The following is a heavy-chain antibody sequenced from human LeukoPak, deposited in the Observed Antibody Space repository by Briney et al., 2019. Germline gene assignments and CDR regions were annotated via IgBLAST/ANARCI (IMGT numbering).Heavy chain of an antibody. D-gene: IGHD3-22*01. CDR2: ISAYNGDT. J-gene: IGHJ4*02. CDR3: ARDWAYYDSSGYYYFDY. Sequence: GASVKVSCKASGYTFTSYGISWVRQAAGQGLEWMGWISAYNGDTKYAQKLQGRVTMTTDTSTSTAYMELRSLRSDDTAVYYCARDWAYYDSSGYYYFDYWGQGTLVTVSS. CDR1: GYTFTSYG. V-gene: IGHV1-18*01.